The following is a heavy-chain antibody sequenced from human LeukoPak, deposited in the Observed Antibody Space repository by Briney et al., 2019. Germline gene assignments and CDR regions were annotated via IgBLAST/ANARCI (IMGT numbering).Heavy chain of an antibody. CDR3: AREQSGTRGWYTVDY. J-gene: IGHJ4*02. D-gene: IGHD6-19*01. Sequence: RGSLRLSCVASGFSFSAYAITWVRQAPGKGMEWVSAIRGNSERTYYADSVRGRFTISRDNSKDTSYLQISSLRVEDTAVYYCAREQSGTRGWYTVDYWGQGTLVAVSS. CDR2: IRGNSERT. CDR1: GFSFSAYA. V-gene: IGHV3-23*01.